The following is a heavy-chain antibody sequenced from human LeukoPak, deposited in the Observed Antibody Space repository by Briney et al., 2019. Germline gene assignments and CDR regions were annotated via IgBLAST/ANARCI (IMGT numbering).Heavy chain of an antibody. Sequence: SETLSLTCTVSGASISSYYWTWIRQPPGKGLEWIAEINHSGSTNYNPSLKSRATISVDTSENQFSLKLGSVTAADTAVYYCARRDFDILTGYSSRDYWGQGTLVTVSS. CDR3: ARRDFDILTGYSSRDY. CDR1: GASISSYY. J-gene: IGHJ4*02. CDR2: INHSGST. D-gene: IGHD3-9*01. V-gene: IGHV4-34*01.